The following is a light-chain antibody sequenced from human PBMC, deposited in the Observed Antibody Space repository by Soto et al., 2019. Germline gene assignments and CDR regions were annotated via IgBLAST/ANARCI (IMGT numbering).Light chain of an antibody. Sequence: QSALTQPASVSGSPGQSITISCTGDVGRYNYVSWYQQHPGKAPKLIIYDNNIRPSGVPDRFSGSKSGTSASLAITGLQAEDEGDYYCQSYDSSLSNLVVFGGGTKVTVL. J-gene: IGLJ2*01. CDR2: DNN. CDR1: DVGRYNY. V-gene: IGLV2-14*03. CDR3: QSYDSSLSNLVV.